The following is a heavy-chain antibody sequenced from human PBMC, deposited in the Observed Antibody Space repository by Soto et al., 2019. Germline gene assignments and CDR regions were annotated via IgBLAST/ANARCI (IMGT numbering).Heavy chain of an antibody. CDR2: ISYDGSNK. CDR1: GFTFSSYG. J-gene: IGHJ3*02. CDR3: AKGFEWELLPYAFDI. D-gene: IGHD1-26*01. V-gene: IGHV3-30*18. Sequence: PGGSLRLSCAASGFTFSSYGMHWVRQAPGKGLEWVAVISYDGSNKYYADSVKGRFTISRDNSKNTLYLQMNSLRAEDTAVYYCAKGFEWELLPYAFDIWGQGTMVTVSS.